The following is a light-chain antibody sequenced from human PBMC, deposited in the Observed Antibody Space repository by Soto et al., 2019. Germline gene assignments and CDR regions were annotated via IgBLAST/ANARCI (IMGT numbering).Light chain of an antibody. Sequence: EIVLTQSPATLSLSPGERATLSCRASQSVSTSLAWYQQKPGLAPRLLIYDASNRATGIPARFSGSGSGTDFTLTISSLEPEDFAVYYCQQRSNWPPTWTFGQGTKVEIK. CDR2: DAS. CDR3: QQRSNWPPTWT. J-gene: IGKJ1*01. V-gene: IGKV3-11*01. CDR1: QSVSTS.